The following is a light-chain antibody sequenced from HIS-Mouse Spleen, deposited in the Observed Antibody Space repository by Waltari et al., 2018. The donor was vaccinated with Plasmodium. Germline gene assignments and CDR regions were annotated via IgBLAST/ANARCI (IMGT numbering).Light chain of an antibody. CDR1: QSVSSN. Sequence: EIVMTQSPATLSVSPGERATLSCRASQSVSSNLAWYQQKPGQAPRLLIYGASTMATGIPARFSGSGSGTECTRTISSLQSEDFAVYYCQQYNNWSFTFGPGTKVDIK. CDR3: QQYNNWSFT. J-gene: IGKJ3*01. CDR2: GAS. V-gene: IGKV3-15*01.